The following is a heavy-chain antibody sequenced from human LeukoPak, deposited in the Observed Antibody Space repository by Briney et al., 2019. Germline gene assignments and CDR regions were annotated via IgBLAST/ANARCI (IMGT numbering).Heavy chain of an antibody. V-gene: IGHV3-48*04. CDR3: ARTRALLWFGEFDY. J-gene: IGHJ4*02. D-gene: IGHD3-10*01. CDR1: GFTFSIYS. CDR2: ISSDSSTI. Sequence: GGSLRLSCAASGFTFSIYSMNWVRQAPGKGLEWVSYISSDSSTIYYADSVKGRFTISRDNAKNSLYLQMNSLRAEDTAVYYCARTRALLWFGEFDYWGQGTLVTVSS.